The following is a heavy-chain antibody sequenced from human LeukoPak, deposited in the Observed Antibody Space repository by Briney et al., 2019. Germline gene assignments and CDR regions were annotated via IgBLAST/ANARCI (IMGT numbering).Heavy chain of an antibody. CDR2: ISGSGSST. V-gene: IGHV3-23*01. Sequence: GGSLRLSCAASGFAFTSYVMNWVRQAPGKGLEWVSGISGSGSSTYYAASVRGRFTISRDSSKNTVFLQMSSLRAEDTAAYYCAKGPNSDFWSGYSHYMDVWGKGTTAIVSS. CDR1: GFAFTSYV. D-gene: IGHD3-3*01. J-gene: IGHJ6*03. CDR3: AKGPNSDFWSGYSHYMDV.